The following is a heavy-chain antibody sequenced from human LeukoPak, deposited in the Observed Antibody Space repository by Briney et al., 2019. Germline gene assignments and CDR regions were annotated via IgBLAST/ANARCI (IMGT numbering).Heavy chain of an antibody. Sequence: VASVKVSCKASGYTFNSYSITWVRQAPGQGLEWMGWIDPYSGNTNYAQKVQGRVTMTTETFQSTADMEVTSLRSDDTDVYYCARGVGNEGLTIWGQGTLVTVSS. J-gene: IGHJ3*02. CDR1: GYTFNSYS. CDR2: IDPYSGNT. CDR3: ARGVGNEGLTI. D-gene: IGHD1-26*01. V-gene: IGHV1-18*01.